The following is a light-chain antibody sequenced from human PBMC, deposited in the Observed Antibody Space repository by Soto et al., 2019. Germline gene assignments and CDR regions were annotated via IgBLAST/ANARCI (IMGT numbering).Light chain of an antibody. CDR2: AAS. J-gene: IGKJ1*01. V-gene: IGKV1-27*01. CDR3: QRYNSAPRT. CDR1: QAIFNF. Sequence: DIQMTQSPSSLSASVGDTITLTCRASQAIFNFVAWYQQKPGGVPKLLIYAASTLQSGVPSRFSGSGSGTDVTLTISRLQPEDGATYYCQRYNSAPRTFGQGTKVEIK.